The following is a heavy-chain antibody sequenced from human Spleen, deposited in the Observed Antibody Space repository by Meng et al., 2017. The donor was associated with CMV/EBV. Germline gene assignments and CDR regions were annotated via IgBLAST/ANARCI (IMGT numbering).Heavy chain of an antibody. J-gene: IGHJ4*02. CDR2: ISSSSSYI. CDR3: ARDRDYGDFPFDY. V-gene: IGHV3-21*01. Sequence: AASGFTFSSDSMNGVRQAPGKGLEWVSSISSSSSYIYYADSVKGRFTISRDNAKNSLYLQMNSLRAEDTAVYYCARDRDYGDFPFDYWGQGTLVTVSS. CDR1: GFTFSSDS. D-gene: IGHD4-17*01.